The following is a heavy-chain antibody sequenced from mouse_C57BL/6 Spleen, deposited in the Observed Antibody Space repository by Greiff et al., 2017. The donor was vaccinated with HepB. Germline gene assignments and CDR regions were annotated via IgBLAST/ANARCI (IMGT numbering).Heavy chain of an antibody. CDR2: IDPANGNT. D-gene: IGHD1-1*01. CDR3: ARRGYYGSRGSRYFDV. V-gene: IGHV14-3*01. CDR1: GFNIKNTY. Sequence: VQLQQSVAELVRPGASVKLSCTASGFNIKNTYMHWVKQRPEQGLAWIGRIDPANGNTKYAPKFQGKATITADTSSNTAYLQLSSLTSEDTAIYYCARRGYYGSRGSRYFDVWGTGTTVTVSS. J-gene: IGHJ1*03.